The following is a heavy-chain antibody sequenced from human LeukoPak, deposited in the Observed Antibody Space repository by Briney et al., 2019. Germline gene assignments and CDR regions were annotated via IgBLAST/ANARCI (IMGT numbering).Heavy chain of an antibody. CDR2: ISASGGGT. CDR1: GFTFSSYA. D-gene: IGHD4-17*01. Sequence: WGSLRLSCAASGFTFSSYAMSWVRQAPGKGLGWVSSISASGGGTYYADSVKGRFTISRDNSKNTLYLQLSSLRADDTAVYHCAKERDGDYVRYTHYWGQGTLVTVSS. V-gene: IGHV3-23*01. J-gene: IGHJ4*02. CDR3: AKERDGDYVRYTHY.